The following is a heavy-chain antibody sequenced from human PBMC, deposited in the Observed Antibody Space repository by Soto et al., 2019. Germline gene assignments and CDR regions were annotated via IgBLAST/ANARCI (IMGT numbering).Heavy chain of an antibody. J-gene: IGHJ6*02. CDR2: ISYDGSNK. CDR3: AKDRRPNYYYGMDV. V-gene: IGHV3-30*18. Sequence: QVQLVESGGGVVQPGRSLRLSCAASGFTFSSYGMHRVRQAPGNGLEWVAVISYDGSNKYYADSVKGRFTISRDNSKNPLYLQMNSLRAEDTAVYYCAKDRRPNYYYGMDVWGQGTTVTVSS. D-gene: IGHD6-25*01. CDR1: GFTFSSYG.